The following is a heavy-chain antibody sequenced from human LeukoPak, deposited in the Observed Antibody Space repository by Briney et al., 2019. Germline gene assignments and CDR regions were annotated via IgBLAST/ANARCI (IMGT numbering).Heavy chain of an antibody. CDR3: ARGRDYVWGSCPRQSGMDV. V-gene: IGHV4-34*01. J-gene: IGHJ6*04. CDR2: INHSGNT. CDR1: GGSFSGYY. D-gene: IGHD3-16*01. Sequence: SETLSLTCAVYGGSFSGYYWSWIRQPPGKGLEWIGEINHSGNTNYNPSLKSRVTISVDTSKNQFSLKLSSVTAADTAVYYCARGRDYVWGSCPRQSGMDVWGKGTTVTVSS.